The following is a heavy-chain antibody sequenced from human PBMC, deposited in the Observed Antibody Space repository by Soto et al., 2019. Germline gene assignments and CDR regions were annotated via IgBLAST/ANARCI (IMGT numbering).Heavy chain of an antibody. CDR3: AKDSGGSWSHDAFDI. CDR1: GFTFDDYA. D-gene: IGHD2-15*01. Sequence: PGGSLRLSCAASGFTFDDYAMHWVRQAPGKGLEWVSGISWNSGSIGYADSVKGRFTISRVNAKNSLYLQMNSLRAEDTALYYCAKDSGGSWSHDAFDIWGQGTMVTVSS. J-gene: IGHJ3*02. V-gene: IGHV3-9*01. CDR2: ISWNSGSI.